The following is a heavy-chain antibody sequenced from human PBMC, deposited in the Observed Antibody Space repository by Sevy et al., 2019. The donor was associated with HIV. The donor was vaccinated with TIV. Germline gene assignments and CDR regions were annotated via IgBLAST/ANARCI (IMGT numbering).Heavy chain of an antibody. CDR1: DGSITSLY. CDR2: IYYNGNT. CDR3: AVENAWGRGYS. V-gene: IGHV4-59*08. J-gene: IGHJ4*02. D-gene: IGHD1-26*01. Sequence: SETLSLTCTVSDGSITSLYWGWIRQPPGKGLEWIANIYYNGNTNYNPSLKSRVTISLDTSKNQFSLRLSSVTAADTAIYYCAVENAWGRGYSWGQGTLVTVSS.